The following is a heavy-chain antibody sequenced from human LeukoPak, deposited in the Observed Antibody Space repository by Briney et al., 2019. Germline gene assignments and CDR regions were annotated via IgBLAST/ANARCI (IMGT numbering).Heavy chain of an antibody. CDR1: GGSFSGYY. CDR2: INHSGST. CDR3: ARRSGSSYFDY. V-gene: IGHV4-34*01. D-gene: IGHD1-26*01. Sequence: SEILSLTCAVYGGSFSGYYWSWIRQPPGKGLEWIGEINHSGSTNYNPSLKSRVTISVDTSKNQFSLKLSSVTAADTAVYYCARRSGSSYFDYWGQGTLVTVSS. J-gene: IGHJ4*02.